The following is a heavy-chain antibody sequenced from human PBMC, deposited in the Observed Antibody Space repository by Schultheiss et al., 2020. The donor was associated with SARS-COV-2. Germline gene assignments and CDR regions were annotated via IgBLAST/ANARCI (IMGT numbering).Heavy chain of an antibody. CDR1: GYTFTSYD. V-gene: IGHV1-2*02. CDR2: TNPKRGAT. Sequence: ASVKVSCKASGYTFTSYDINWVRQATGQGLEWMGWTNPKRGATYYAQKFQGRVTMNSDTSITTTYMELSRLRSDDTAVYYCATRGDLDDYYFYMDVWGKGTTVTVSS. D-gene: IGHD2-21*01. CDR3: ATRGDLDDYYFYMDV. J-gene: IGHJ6*03.